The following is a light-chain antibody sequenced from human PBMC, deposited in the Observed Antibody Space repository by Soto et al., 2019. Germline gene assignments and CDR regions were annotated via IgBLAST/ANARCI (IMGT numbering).Light chain of an antibody. Sequence: EIVLTQSPGTLSLSPGERATLSCRASQSVTSNSLAWFQQIPGHAPRLLIYGASNRATGIPDRFSGSGSGTDFTLTISRLEPEDFAVYYCQQYTGLPRTFGQGTKVDIK. CDR1: QSVTSNS. CDR2: GAS. CDR3: QQYTGLPRT. J-gene: IGKJ1*01. V-gene: IGKV3-20*01.